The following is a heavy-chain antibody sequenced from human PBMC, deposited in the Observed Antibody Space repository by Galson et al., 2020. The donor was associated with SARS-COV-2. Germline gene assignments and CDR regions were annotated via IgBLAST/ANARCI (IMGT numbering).Heavy chain of an antibody. V-gene: IGHV4-38-2*01. CDR2: VYPSGST. D-gene: IGHD2-15*01. CDR1: GVSISTTNY. J-gene: IGHJ2*01. Sequence: SETLSLTCAVSGVSISTTNYWSWIRQAPGKGLEWIGNVYPSGSTYYNPSLKSRATIPLDTSKNQFSLRLTSVTAADTALYYCARQGVTKIFLLTVRGWFFDRWGRGTLGTVSS. CDR3: ARQGVTKIFLLTVRGWFFDR.